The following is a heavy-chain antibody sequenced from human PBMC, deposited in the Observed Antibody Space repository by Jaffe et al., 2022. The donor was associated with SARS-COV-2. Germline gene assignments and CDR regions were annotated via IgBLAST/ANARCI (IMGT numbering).Heavy chain of an antibody. V-gene: IGHV1-24*01. CDR2: FDPEDGET. Sequence: QVQLVQSGAEVKKPGASVKVSCKVSGYTLTELSMHWVRQAPGKGLEWMGGFDPEDGETIYAQKFQGRVTMTEDTSTDTAYMELSSLRSEDTAVYYCATDAPLFVGFRGAGTEYFQHWGQGTLVTVSS. CDR3: ATDAPLFVGFRGAGTEYFQH. D-gene: IGHD6-13*01. J-gene: IGHJ1*01. CDR1: GYTLTELS.